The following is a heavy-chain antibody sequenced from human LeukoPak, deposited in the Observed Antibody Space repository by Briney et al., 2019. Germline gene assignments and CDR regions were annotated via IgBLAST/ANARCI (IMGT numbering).Heavy chain of an antibody. Sequence: PSETLPLTCTVSGGSIRSYYWSWIRQPAGKGLEWIGRIYTSGTTHYNPSLKSRVTMSVDTSKNQFSLKLSSVTAADTAVYYCARLCTMTRSYDYWGQGTLVTVSS. CDR1: GGSIRSYY. D-gene: IGHD4-17*01. J-gene: IGHJ4*02. CDR2: IYTSGTT. CDR3: ARLCTMTRSYDY. V-gene: IGHV4-4*07.